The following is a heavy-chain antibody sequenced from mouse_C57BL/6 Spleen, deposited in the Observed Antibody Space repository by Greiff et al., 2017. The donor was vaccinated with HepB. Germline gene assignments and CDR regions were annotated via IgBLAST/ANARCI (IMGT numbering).Heavy chain of an antibody. CDR3: ARRGRDGAMDY. J-gene: IGHJ4*01. Sequence: QVQLQQPGAELVRPGTSVKLSCKASGYTFTSYWMHWVKQKPGQGLEWIGVIDPSDSYTNYNQKFKGKATLTVDTSSSTAYMQLSSLTSEDSAVYYCARRGRDGAMDYWGQGTSVTVSS. CDR2: IDPSDSYT. V-gene: IGHV1-59*01. CDR1: GYTFTSYW. D-gene: IGHD2-3*01.